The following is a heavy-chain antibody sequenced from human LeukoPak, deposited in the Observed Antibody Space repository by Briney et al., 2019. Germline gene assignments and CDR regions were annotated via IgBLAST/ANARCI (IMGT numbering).Heavy chain of an antibody. V-gene: IGHV4-59*08. CDR3: ARYYSSGLDY. D-gene: IGHD3-22*01. J-gene: IGHJ4*02. Sequence: SETLSLTCTVSGGSISSYYWSWIRQPPGKGLEWIGYIYYSGSTSYNPSLKSRVTISVDKSQNQFSLRLSSVTAADTAVYYCARYYSSGLDYWGQGNLVTVSS. CDR2: IYYSGST. CDR1: GGSISSYY.